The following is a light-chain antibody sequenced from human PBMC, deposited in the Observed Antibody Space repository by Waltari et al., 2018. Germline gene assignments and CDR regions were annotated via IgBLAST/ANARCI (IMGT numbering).Light chain of an antibody. CDR1: STYVGGYQS. CDR2: DVR. CDR3: TSYTSSSSSAYVV. J-gene: IGLJ2*01. V-gene: IGLV2-14*03. Sequence: QSALTQPASVSGSPGQSITIACPGTSTYVGGYQSVSCYQHHPRKAPTLMLYDVRKRPSGVSNRFSGSKSGNTASLTISGLQSEDEADYYCTSYTSSSSSAYVVFGGGTKLTVL.